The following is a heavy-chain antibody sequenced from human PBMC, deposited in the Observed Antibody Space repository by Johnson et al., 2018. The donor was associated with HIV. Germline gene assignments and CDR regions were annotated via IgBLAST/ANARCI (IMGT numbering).Heavy chain of an antibody. CDR3: ANGGLQFLGLLPQDAFEI. CDR1: GFTFSSYA. J-gene: IGHJ3*02. Sequence: VQLVESGGGLVQPGGSLRLSCAASGFTFSSYAMSWVRQAPGKGLEWVSAISGSGGSTYYADSVKGRFTISRDNSKNTLYLQKNSLRAEDTAVYYFANGGLQFLGLLPQDAFEIRGQGTTGTVSS. CDR2: ISGSGGST. V-gene: IGHV3-23*04. D-gene: IGHD3-3*01.